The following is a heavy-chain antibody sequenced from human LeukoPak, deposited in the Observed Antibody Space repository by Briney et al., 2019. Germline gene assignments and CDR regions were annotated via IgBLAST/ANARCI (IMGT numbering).Heavy chain of an antibody. J-gene: IGHJ6*02. D-gene: IGHD3-10*01. CDR2: ISYDGSNK. CDR3: AKEMYYYGSGSPIYGMDV. V-gene: IGHV3-30*18. Sequence: PGGSLRLSCAASGFTFSSYGMHWVRQAPGKGLEWVAVISYDGSNKYYADSVKGRFTISRDNSKNTLYLQMNSLRAEDTAVYYCAKEMYYYGSGSPIYGMDVWGQGTTVTVSS. CDR1: GFTFSSYG.